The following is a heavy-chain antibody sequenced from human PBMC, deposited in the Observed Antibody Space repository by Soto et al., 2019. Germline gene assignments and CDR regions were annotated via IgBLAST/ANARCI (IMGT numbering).Heavy chain of an antibody. CDR2: INHSGST. V-gene: IGHV4-4*02. J-gene: IGHJ2*01. CDR3: ARVTLYWYFDL. Sequence: QVHLQESGPGLVKPSGTLSLTCVVSSGSINSNNWWSWVRQPPGKGLEWIGDINHSGSTNYNPSLKNRVTISVDKSKNQFALELNSVTAADTAVYYCARVTLYWYFDLWGRGTLVTVSS. CDR1: SGSINSNNW.